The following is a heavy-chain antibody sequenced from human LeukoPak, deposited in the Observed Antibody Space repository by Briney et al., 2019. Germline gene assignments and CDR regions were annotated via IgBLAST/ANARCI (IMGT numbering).Heavy chain of an antibody. CDR3: ARHPRIYCSGGSCYQYYFDY. CDR2: IYPGDSDT. CDR1: GYIFTSYW. D-gene: IGHD2-15*01. Sequence: GASLQISCKGSGYIFTSYWIGWVRQLPGKGLEWMGIIYPGDSDTKYSPSFQGQVTISADKSISTAYPQWSSLKASDTAMYYCARHPRIYCSGGSCYQYYFDYWGQGTLVTVSS. V-gene: IGHV5-51*01. J-gene: IGHJ4*02.